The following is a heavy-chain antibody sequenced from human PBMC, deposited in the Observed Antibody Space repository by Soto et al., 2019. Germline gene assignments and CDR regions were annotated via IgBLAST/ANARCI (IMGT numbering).Heavy chain of an antibody. J-gene: IGHJ4*02. V-gene: IGHV3-73*01. CDR1: GFTFSGSV. CDR3: PTYGISSMGFDY. CDR2: IRSRDSDYAT. Sequence: EVQLVESGGGLVHPGGSLKLSCAVSGFTFSGSVMHWVRQAPGKGLEWLGRIRSRDSDYATSYAESVKGRVTISRDASKETAYLQVTSLKIEDTALYYCPTYGISSMGFDYWGQGTLVTVSS. D-gene: IGHD6-6*01.